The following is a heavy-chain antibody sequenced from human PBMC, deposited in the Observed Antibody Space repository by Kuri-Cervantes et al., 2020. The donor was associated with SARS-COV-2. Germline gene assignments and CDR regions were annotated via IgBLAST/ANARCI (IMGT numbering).Heavy chain of an antibody. Sequence: SETLSLTCTVSGGSISGYYWSWIRQPPGKGLEWIGNIYDSGSTNYNPSLKSRVTISLDTSKNQFSLKLNSVTAADTAVYHCARYSTAWHPLGMDVWGQGTMVTVSS. J-gene: IGHJ6*02. V-gene: IGHV4-59*01. D-gene: IGHD5-18*01. CDR1: GGSISGYY. CDR2: IYDSGST. CDR3: ARYSTAWHPLGMDV.